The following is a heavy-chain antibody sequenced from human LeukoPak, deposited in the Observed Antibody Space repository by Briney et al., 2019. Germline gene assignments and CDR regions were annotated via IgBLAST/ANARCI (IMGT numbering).Heavy chain of an antibody. Sequence: SVKVSCKASGRTFSSYAISWVRQAPGQGLEWMGGIIPIFGTANYAQKFQGRVTITADESTSTAYMELSSLRSEDTAVYYCASPPRGNTKGAFDIWGQGTMVTVSS. CDR1: GRTFSSYA. D-gene: IGHD1-1*01. V-gene: IGHV1-69*01. CDR3: ASPPRGNTKGAFDI. CDR2: IIPIFGTA. J-gene: IGHJ3*02.